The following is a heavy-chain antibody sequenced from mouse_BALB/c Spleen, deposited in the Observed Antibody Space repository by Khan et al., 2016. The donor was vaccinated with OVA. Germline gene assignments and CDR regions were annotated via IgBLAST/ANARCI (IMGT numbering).Heavy chain of an antibody. Sequence: EVELVESGPSLVKPSQTLSLSCSVTGDSITSGFWNWIRKFPGNKFEYLGYITYSGNIYYNPSLKSRISITRDTSKSQYYLQLNSETTEDTATYYCARSYGSWAMDYWGQGTSVTVSS. CDR2: ITYSGNI. J-gene: IGHJ4*01. CDR1: GDSITSGF. CDR3: ARSYGSWAMDY. V-gene: IGHV3-8*02. D-gene: IGHD1-1*01.